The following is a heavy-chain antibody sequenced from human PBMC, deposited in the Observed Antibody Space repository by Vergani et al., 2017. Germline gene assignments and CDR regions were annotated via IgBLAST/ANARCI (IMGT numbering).Heavy chain of an antibody. CDR2: ISYDGSNK. D-gene: IGHD2-21*01. CDR1: GLTFSSYA. V-gene: IGHV3-30-3*01. J-gene: IGHJ3*02. CDR3: ARDQALFVDAFDI. Sequence: QVQLVESGGGVVQPGRSLRLSCAASGLTFSSYAMHWVRQGPGKGLEWVAVISYDGSNKYYADSVKGRFTISRDNSKNTLYLQMNSLRAEDTAVYYCARDQALFVDAFDIWSQGTIVTVSS.